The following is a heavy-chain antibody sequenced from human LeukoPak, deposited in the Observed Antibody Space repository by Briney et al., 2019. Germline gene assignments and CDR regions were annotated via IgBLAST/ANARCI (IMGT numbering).Heavy chain of an antibody. CDR2: LSYDGSNK. CDR3: ANSGRSGWYLLAPDY. CDR1: GFTFSSYG. Sequence: GRSLRLSCAASGFTFSSYGMHWVRQAPGKGLEWVAVLSYDGSNKYYADSVKGRFTISRDNSKNTLYLQMNSLRADDTAMYYCANSGRSGWYLLAPDYWGQGTLVTVSS. D-gene: IGHD6-19*01. V-gene: IGHV3-30*18. J-gene: IGHJ4*02.